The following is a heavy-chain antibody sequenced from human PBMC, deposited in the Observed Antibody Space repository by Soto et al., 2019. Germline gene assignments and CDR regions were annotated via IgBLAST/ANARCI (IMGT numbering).Heavy chain of an antibody. CDR3: ARKGYCTTSRCSYGLDV. V-gene: IGHV5-51*01. Sequence: GESLKISCKGFGYSFTTYWIAWVRQMPGKGLEWMGIIYPGDSDVRYSPSFQGQVTISADKSISTAYLQWSSLKASDTAMYYCARKGYCTTSRCSYGLDVWGQGTTVTVSS. CDR1: GYSFTTYW. D-gene: IGHD2-2*01. CDR2: IYPGDSDV. J-gene: IGHJ6*02.